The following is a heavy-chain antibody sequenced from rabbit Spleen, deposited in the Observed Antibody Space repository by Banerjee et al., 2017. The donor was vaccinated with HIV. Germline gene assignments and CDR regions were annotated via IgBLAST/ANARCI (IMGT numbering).Heavy chain of an antibody. J-gene: IGHJ4*01. CDR3: ARGANNGGYYYLNL. Sequence: QEQLEESGGDLVKPEGSLTLTCTASGFSFSSGQYMCWVRQAPGKGLEWIACIYAGSSGSTYYASWAKGRFTISKTSSTTVTLQMTTLTAADTATYFCARGANNGGYYYLNLWGQGTLVTVS. CDR1: GFSFSSGQY. V-gene: IGHV1S45*01. D-gene: IGHD3-1*01. CDR2: IYAGSSGST.